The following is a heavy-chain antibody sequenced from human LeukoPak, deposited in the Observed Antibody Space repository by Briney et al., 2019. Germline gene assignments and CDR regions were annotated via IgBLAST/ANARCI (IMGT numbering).Heavy chain of an antibody. CDR1: GFIFSSYW. Sequence: GGSLRLSCAASGFIFSSYWMTWVRQAPGKGLEWVANIKYDGSDEYYVDSVKGRFTISRDNAKNPLYLQMNSLRAEDTAVYYCARSSGWRSEFDYWGQGTLVTVSS. CDR3: ARSSGWRSEFDY. V-gene: IGHV3-7*01. J-gene: IGHJ4*02. CDR2: IKYDGSDE. D-gene: IGHD6-19*01.